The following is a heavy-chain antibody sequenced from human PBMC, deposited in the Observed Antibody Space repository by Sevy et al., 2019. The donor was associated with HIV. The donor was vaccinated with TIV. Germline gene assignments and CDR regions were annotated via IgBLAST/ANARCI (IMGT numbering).Heavy chain of an antibody. D-gene: IGHD3-10*01. J-gene: IGHJ4*02. CDR2: INPNSGAT. Sequence: ASVKVSCKASGYTFTDYFMHWVRQAPGQGLEWMGWINPNSGATAYAQMFQGRVTMTRDTSIRTAYMELSRLRSDDTAVYYCASPGKYDYGSLLDYWGQGTLVTVSS. CDR1: GYTFTDYF. CDR3: ASPGKYDYGSLLDY. V-gene: IGHV1-2*02.